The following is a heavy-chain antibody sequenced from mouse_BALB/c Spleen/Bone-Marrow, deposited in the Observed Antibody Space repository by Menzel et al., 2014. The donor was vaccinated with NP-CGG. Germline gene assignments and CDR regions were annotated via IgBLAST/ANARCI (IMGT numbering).Heavy chain of an antibody. CDR3: ASPYGNYDAMDY. D-gene: IGHD2-1*01. CDR2: ICPGDGDT. CDR1: GYTFTSYW. Sequence: QVQLQQSGAELARPGASVKLSCKASGYTFTSYWMQWVKQRPGQGLQWIGAICPGDGDTRYTQKFRGKATLTADKSSNTAYMQLSSLTSEDSAVYFCASPYGNYDAMDYWGQGTSVTVS. V-gene: IGHV1-87*01. J-gene: IGHJ4*01.